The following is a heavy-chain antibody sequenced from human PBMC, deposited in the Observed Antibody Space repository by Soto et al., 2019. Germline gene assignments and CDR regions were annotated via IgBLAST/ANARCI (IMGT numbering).Heavy chain of an antibody. CDR2: IIPIFGTA. Sequence: QVQLVQSGAEVKKPGSSVKVSCKASGGTFSSYAISWVRQAPGQGLEWMGGIIPIFGTANYAQKFQGRVTITADESTSTADMELSSLRSEDTAVYYCARGHDSSGYYYLRYWGQGTLVTVSS. CDR1: GGTFSSYA. D-gene: IGHD3-22*01. V-gene: IGHV1-69*01. CDR3: ARGHDSSGYYYLRY. J-gene: IGHJ4*02.